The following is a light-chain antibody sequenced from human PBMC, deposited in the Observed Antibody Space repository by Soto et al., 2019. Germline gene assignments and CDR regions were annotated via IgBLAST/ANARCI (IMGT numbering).Light chain of an antibody. V-gene: IGLV2-14*01. Sequence: QSALTQPPSASGSPGQSVTISCTGTISDIGDYDYVSWYQQHPDKAPKLIIYEVSNRPSGVSNRFSGSKSGNTASLTISGLQAEDEADYYCSSYTSSSIFYVFGTGTKVTVL. J-gene: IGLJ1*01. CDR2: EVS. CDR3: SSYTSSSIFYV. CDR1: ISDIGDYDY.